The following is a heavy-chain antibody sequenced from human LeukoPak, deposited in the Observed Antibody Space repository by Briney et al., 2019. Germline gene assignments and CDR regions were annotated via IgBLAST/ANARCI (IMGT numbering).Heavy chain of an antibody. J-gene: IGHJ3*02. V-gene: IGHV4-59*01. Sequence: SETLSLTCTVSGGSISSYYWSWIRQPPGKGLEWIGYIYYSGSTNYNPSLKSRVTISVDTSMNQFSLKLSSVTAADTAVYYCARRTYDLWSGDYTGAFDIWGQGTMVTASS. CDR2: IYYSGST. CDR1: GGSISSYY. CDR3: ARRTYDLWSGDYTGAFDI. D-gene: IGHD3-3*01.